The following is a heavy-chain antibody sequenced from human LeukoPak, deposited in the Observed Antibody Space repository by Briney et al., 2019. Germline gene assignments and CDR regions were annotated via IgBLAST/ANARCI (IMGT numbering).Heavy chain of an antibody. J-gene: IGHJ4*02. CDR2: NSGSGGST. Sequence: PGGSLTLSCAASGFTFSSYDMRCFRRAPGGGGEWVSANSGSGGSTNYGHSVKGRFTISRDNSKNTLYLQMNSLRAEDTAVYYCAKTRTNNDILTGDYPDYWGQGTLVTVSS. V-gene: IGHV3-23*01. CDR3: AKTRTNNDILTGDYPDY. CDR1: GFTFSSYD. D-gene: IGHD3-9*01.